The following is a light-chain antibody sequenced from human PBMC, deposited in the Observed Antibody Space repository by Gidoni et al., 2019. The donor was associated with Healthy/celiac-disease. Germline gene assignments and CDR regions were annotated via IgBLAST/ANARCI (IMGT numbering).Light chain of an antibody. J-gene: IGKJ1*01. V-gene: IGKV1-39*01. CDR2: AAS. CDR3: QQSYSTPPWT. CDR1: PSTSSY. Sequence: DIQMTQSPSSLSASVGDRVTITCRASPSTSSYLNGYQQKPGKAPKLLIYAASSLQSGVPSRFSGSGSGTDFTLTISSLQPEDFATYYCQQSYSTPPWTFGQXTKVEIK.